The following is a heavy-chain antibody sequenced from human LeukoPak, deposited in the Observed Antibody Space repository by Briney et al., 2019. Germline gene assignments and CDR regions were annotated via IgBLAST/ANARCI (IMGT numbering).Heavy chain of an antibody. CDR1: GFTFSSYE. V-gene: IGHV3-48*01. CDR2: ISSSSSTI. CDR3: ARGGPYDFWSGYTEAYYFDY. Sequence: GGSLRLSCAASGFTFSSYEMNWVRQAPGKGLEWVSYISSSSSTIYYADSVKGRFTISRDNAKNSLYLQMNSLRAEDTAVYYCARGGPYDFWSGYTEAYYFDYWGQGTLVTVSS. D-gene: IGHD3-3*01. J-gene: IGHJ4*02.